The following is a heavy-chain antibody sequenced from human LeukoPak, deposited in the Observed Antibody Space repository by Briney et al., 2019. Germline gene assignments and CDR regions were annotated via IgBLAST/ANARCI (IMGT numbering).Heavy chain of an antibody. J-gene: IGHJ4*02. CDR1: GFTFSVHG. CDR3: ATSYDFWSGYQSLDY. CDR2: ISPGGDIT. V-gene: IGHV3-23*01. Sequence: GGSLRLSCAASGFTFSVHGINWVRQAPGKGLEWVSAISPGGDITYYTHSVQGRFTISRDNSKNTLYLQMNSLRAEDTAVYYCATSYDFWSGYQSLDYWGQGTLVTVSS. D-gene: IGHD3-3*01.